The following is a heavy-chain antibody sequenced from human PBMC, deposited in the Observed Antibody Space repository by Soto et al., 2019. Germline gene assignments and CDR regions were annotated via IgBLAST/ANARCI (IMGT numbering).Heavy chain of an antibody. V-gene: IGHV3-30-3*01. CDR3: ARDGTIFGVVIEGWKGIDP. Sequence: QVQLVESGGGVVQPGRSLRLSCAASGFTFSSYAMHWVRQAPGKGLEWVAVISYDGSNKYYADSVKGRFTISRDNSKNTLYLQMNSLRAEDTAVYYCARDGTIFGVVIEGWKGIDPWGQGTLVTVSS. CDR1: GFTFSSYA. CDR2: ISYDGSNK. D-gene: IGHD3-3*01. J-gene: IGHJ5*02.